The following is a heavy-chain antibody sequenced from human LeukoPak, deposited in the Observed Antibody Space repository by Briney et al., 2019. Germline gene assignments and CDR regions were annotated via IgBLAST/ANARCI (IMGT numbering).Heavy chain of an antibody. CDR1: GGSFSGYY. Sequence: PSETLSLTCAVYGGSFSGYYWSWIRQPPGKGLEWIGEINHSGSTNYNPSLKSRVTISVDTSKNQFSLKLSSVTAADTAVYYCARGRRWLQGTFDYWGQGTLVTVSS. D-gene: IGHD5-24*01. CDR2: INHSGST. CDR3: ARGRRWLQGTFDY. V-gene: IGHV4-34*01. J-gene: IGHJ4*02.